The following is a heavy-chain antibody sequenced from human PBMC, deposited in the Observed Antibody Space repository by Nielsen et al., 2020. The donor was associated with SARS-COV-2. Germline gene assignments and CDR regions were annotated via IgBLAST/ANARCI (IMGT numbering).Heavy chain of an antibody. CDR2: IYYSGST. J-gene: IGHJ4*02. V-gene: IGHV4-59*01. CDR3: ARVLYSSGWADFDY. D-gene: IGHD6-19*01. Sequence: WIRQPPGKGLEWIGYIYYSGSTNYNPSLKSRVTISVDTSKNQFSLKLSSVTAADTAVYYCARVLYSSGWADFDYWGQGTLVTVSS.